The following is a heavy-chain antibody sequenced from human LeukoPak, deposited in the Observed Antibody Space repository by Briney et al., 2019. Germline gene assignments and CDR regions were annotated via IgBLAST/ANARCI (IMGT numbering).Heavy chain of an antibody. J-gene: IGHJ4*02. D-gene: IGHD1-26*01. V-gene: IGHV3-23*01. Sequence: PGGSLRLSCAASGFTSSSNVMTWVRQAPGKGLEWVSGISGSGNSIYYADSVKGRFTISRDNAKNTMYLQINSLRAEDTAVYYCAKDLGWHDGSYRGGFDFWGQGTLVTVSS. CDR2: ISGSGNSI. CDR1: GFTSSSNV. CDR3: AKDLGWHDGSYRGGFDF.